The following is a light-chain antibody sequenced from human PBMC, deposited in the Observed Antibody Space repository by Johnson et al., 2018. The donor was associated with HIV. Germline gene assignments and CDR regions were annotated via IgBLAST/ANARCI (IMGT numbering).Light chain of an antibody. CDR1: SSNIGNNF. J-gene: IGLJ1*01. CDR3: GTWDSSLSAPRV. Sequence: QSVLTQPPSVSAAPGQKVTISCSGSSSNIGNNFVSWFRQLPLRAPKVLIYDNNERPSGIPDRFSGSKSGASATLGITGLQTGAEADYYCGTWDSSLSAPRVFGTGTKVTVL. CDR2: DNN. V-gene: IGLV1-51*01.